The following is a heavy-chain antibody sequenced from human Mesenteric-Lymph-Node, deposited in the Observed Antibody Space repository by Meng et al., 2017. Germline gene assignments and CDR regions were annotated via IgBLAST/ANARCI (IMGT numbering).Heavy chain of an antibody. Sequence: GESLKISCAASGFTFSDYYMSWIRQAPGKGLEWVSYISSSGSTIYYADSVKGRFTMSRDNPKNTLSLQMSSLRADDTAVYYCAVGSRGFSAFDIWGQGTMVTVSS. J-gene: IGHJ3*02. V-gene: IGHV3-11*01. D-gene: IGHD6-19*01. CDR1: GFTFSDYY. CDR2: ISSSGSTI. CDR3: AVGSRGFSAFDI.